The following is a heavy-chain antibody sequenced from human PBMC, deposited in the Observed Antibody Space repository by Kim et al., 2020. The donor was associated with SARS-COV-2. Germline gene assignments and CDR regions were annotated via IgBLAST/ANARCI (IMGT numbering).Heavy chain of an antibody. Sequence: SETLSLTCTLSGGSITSSSYYWSWMRQPAGKGLEWIGRIYTSGSTNYNPSLKSRVAISVDSSKNQFSLKLTSVTAADTGVYYCASAYYYDSGVSLDYWGQGTLVTVAS. J-gene: IGHJ4*02. CDR3: ASAYYYDSGVSLDY. CDR2: IYTSGST. CDR1: GGSITSSSYY. V-gene: IGHV4-61*02. D-gene: IGHD3-22*01.